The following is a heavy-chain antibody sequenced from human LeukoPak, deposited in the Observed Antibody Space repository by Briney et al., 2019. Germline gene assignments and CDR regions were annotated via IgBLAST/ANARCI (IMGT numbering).Heavy chain of an antibody. V-gene: IGHV4-34*01. CDR3: ARGGGLRFLEWLSIPFDY. J-gene: IGHJ4*02. CDR2: INHSGST. D-gene: IGHD3-3*01. CDR1: GGSFSGYY. Sequence: SETLSLTCAVYGGSFSGYYWSWIRQPPGKGLEWIGEINHSGSTNYNPSLKSRVTVSVDTSKNQFSLKLSSVTAADTAVYYCARGGGLRFLEWLSIPFDYWGQGTLVTVSS.